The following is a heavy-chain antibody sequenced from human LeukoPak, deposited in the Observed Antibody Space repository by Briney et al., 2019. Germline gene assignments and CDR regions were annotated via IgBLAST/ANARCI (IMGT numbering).Heavy chain of an antibody. J-gene: IGHJ6*04. CDR1: GGSISSYY. D-gene: IGHD3-10*01. V-gene: IGHV4-59*01. CDR3: ARDSLWFGSGMDV. CDR2: IYYSGST. Sequence: SETLSLTCTVSGGSISSYYWSWIRHPPRKGLEWNGYIYYSGSTNYNPSLKSRVTISVDTSKNQFSLKLSSVTAADTAVYYCARDSLWFGSGMDVWGKGTTVTVSS.